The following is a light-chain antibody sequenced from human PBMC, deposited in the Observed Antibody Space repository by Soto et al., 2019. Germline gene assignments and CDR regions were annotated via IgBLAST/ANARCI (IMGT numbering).Light chain of an antibody. CDR2: DVS. CDR3: ASYTTSGTVV. Sequence: QSALTQPASVSGSPGQSITISCTGTSSDVGGYNYVSWYQQHPGNAPKLIIYDVSNRPSGVSDRFSSSKSGNTASLNISGLQAEDEATYHCASYTTSGTVVFGGGTKLTVL. V-gene: IGLV2-14*03. CDR1: SSDVGGYNY. J-gene: IGLJ3*02.